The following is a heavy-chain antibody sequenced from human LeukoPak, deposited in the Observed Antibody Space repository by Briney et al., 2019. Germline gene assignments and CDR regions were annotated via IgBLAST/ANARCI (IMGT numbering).Heavy chain of an antibody. CDR3: ARDDYGGNSGLDY. V-gene: IGHV4-34*01. CDR2: IYHSGST. D-gene: IGHD4-23*01. CDR1: GGSFSGYY. J-gene: IGHJ4*02. Sequence: SETLSLTCAVYGGSFSGYYWSWIRQPPGKGLEWIGSIYHSGSTNYNPSLKSRVTISVDTSKNQFSLKLSSVTAADTAVYYCARDDYGGNSGLDYWGQGTLVTVSS.